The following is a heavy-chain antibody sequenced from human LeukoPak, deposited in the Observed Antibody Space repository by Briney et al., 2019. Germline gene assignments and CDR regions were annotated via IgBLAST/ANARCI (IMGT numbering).Heavy chain of an antibody. Sequence: SETLSLTCAVYGGSFSGYHWSWIRQPPGKGLEWIGEINHSVSTNYNPSLKSRVTISVDTSKNQFSLKLSSVTAADTAVYYCAREGCSSTSCYRLGYWGQGTLVTVSS. V-gene: IGHV4-34*01. D-gene: IGHD2-2*01. CDR1: GGSFSGYH. J-gene: IGHJ4*02. CDR2: INHSVST. CDR3: AREGCSSTSCYRLGY.